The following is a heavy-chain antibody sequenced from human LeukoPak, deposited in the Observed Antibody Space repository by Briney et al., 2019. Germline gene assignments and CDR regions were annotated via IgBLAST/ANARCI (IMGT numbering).Heavy chain of an antibody. Sequence: ASVKVSCKASGYTFTGYYMHWVRQAPGQGLEWMGWINPNSGGTNYAQKFQGRVTMTRDTSISTAYMELSRLKSDDTAVYYCARSHPGLDAFDIWGQGTMVTVSS. J-gene: IGHJ3*02. CDR1: GYTFTGYY. V-gene: IGHV1-2*02. CDR3: ARSHPGLDAFDI. CDR2: INPNSGGT.